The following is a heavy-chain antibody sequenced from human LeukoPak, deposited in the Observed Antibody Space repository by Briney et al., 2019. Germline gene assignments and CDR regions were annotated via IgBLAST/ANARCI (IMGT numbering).Heavy chain of an antibody. CDR3: ARDFEYYDSSGYYLDFDY. J-gene: IGHJ4*02. V-gene: IGHV3-21*01. Sequence: GGSLRLSCAASGFTFSSYSINWVRQAPGKGLEWVSSISSSSSYIYYADSVKGRFTISRDNAKNSLYLQMNSLRAEDTAVYYCARDFEYYDSSGYYLDFDYWGQGTLVTVSS. D-gene: IGHD3-22*01. CDR1: GFTFSSYS. CDR2: ISSSSSYI.